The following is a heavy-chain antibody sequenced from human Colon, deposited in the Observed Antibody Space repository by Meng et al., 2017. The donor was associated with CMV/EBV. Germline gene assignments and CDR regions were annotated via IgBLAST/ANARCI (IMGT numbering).Heavy chain of an antibody. Sequence: LTCTVSGGSISSYYWSWIRQSPGTGLEWIGHIYHTGITNYNPSLKSRATISVDTSKNQHSLKLSSVTAADTAVYYCARDNGLRRFDYWGQGTLVTVSS. J-gene: IGHJ4*02. CDR1: GGSISSYY. D-gene: IGHD2-8*01. CDR3: ARDNGLRRFDY. V-gene: IGHV4-59*01. CDR2: IYHTGIT.